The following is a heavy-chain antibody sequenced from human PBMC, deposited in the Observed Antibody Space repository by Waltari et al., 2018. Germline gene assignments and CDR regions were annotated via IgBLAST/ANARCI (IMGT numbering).Heavy chain of an antibody. Sequence: QVQLQESGPGLVKPSQTLSLTCTVSGGSISSGGYYWTWIRQHPGKALEWIGYIYHSGSTYCNPSLKSRVTMSVDRSKNQCSLKLNSVTAADTAVYYCARGEYDYGDPTLTPTLDYWGQGTLVIVSS. D-gene: IGHD4-17*01. CDR2: IYHSGST. V-gene: IGHV4-31*03. J-gene: IGHJ4*02. CDR3: ARGEYDYGDPTLTPTLDY. CDR1: GGSISSGGYY.